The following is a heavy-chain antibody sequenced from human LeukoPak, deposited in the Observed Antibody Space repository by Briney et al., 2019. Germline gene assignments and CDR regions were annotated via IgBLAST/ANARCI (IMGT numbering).Heavy chain of an antibody. Sequence: SETLSLTCTVSGGSISSYYWSWIRQPPGKGLEWIGYIYYSGSTNYNPSLKRRVTISVDTSKNQFSLKLSSVTAADTAVYYCARVAVGATFFDYWGQGTLVTVSS. D-gene: IGHD1-26*01. CDR3: ARVAVGATFFDY. J-gene: IGHJ4*02. CDR2: IYYSGST. CDR1: GGSISSYY. V-gene: IGHV4-59*01.